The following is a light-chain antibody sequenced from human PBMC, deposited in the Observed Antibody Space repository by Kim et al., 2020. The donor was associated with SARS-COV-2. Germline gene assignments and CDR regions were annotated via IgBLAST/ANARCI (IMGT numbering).Light chain of an antibody. V-gene: IGLV2-23*02. CDR1: SSDIGTHNL. CDR3: CSYAGSNTWV. Sequence: QSALTQPASVSGSPGQSITISCTGSSSDIGTHNLVSWYQHHPGKAPKLMIYEVTKRPSGISNRFSGSSSGNTASLTISGLQAEDEADYYCCSYAGSNTWVFGGGTQLTVL. CDR2: EVT. J-gene: IGLJ3*02.